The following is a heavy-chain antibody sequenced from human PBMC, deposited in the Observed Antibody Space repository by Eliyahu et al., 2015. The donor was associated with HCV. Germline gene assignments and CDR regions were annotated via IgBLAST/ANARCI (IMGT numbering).Heavy chain of an antibody. CDR3: ARDLRDRPQQSYYYYYGMDV. V-gene: IGHV3-30-3*01. D-gene: IGHD4-11*01. CDR2: ISYDGSNK. J-gene: IGHJ6*02. Sequence: QVQLVESGGGVVQPGRSLRLSCXAXGFTFXSXXMHWVRQAPGKGLEWVAXISYDGSNKYYADSVKGRFTISRDNSKNTLYLQMNSLRAEDTAVYYCARDLRDRPQQSYYYYYGMDVWGQGTTVTVSS. CDR1: GFTFXSXX.